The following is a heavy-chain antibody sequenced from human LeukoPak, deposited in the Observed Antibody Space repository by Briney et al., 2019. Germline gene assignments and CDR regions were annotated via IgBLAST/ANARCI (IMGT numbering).Heavy chain of an antibody. CDR2: TNPNSGGT. D-gene: IGHD3-22*01. V-gene: IGHV1-2*02. CDR1: GYTFTGYY. CDR3: ARNYYDSSGPVEGDYYYYYMDV. Sequence: GASETLSRTASGYTFTGYYMHWVRHAPGQGPETIRWTNPNSGGTNYAQKFHGRVTMTRDTSISTAYMELSRLRSDDTAVYYCARNYYDSSGPVEGDYYYYYMDVWGKGTTVTVSS. J-gene: IGHJ6*03.